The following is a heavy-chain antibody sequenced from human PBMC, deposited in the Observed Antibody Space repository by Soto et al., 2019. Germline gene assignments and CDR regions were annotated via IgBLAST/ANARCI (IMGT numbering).Heavy chain of an antibody. Sequence: PGGSQRLSCAASEFSFSSYAMHWIRQAPGKGLEWVAVISFDGNIIQYADSVKGRFIISRDNIKNTLYLQMNSLRGEDTAVYYCARTFDTITYYFDYWGQGTQVTVSS. V-gene: IGHV3-30-3*01. CDR2: ISFDGNII. D-gene: IGHD3-9*01. CDR1: EFSFSSYA. CDR3: ARTFDTITYYFDY. J-gene: IGHJ4*02.